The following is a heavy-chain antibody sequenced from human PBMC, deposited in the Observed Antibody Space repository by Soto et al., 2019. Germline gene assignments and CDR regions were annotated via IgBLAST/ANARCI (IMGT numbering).Heavy chain of an antibody. Sequence: QITLKESGPTLVKPTQTLTLTCTFSGFSLSTSGVGVGWIRQPPGKALEWLALIYWDDDKRYSPSLRSRLTITKDTSKNQVVLTMTNMNPVDTATYYCAHRTIQVYGMDVWGQGTTVTVSS. CDR2: IYWDDDK. J-gene: IGHJ6*02. V-gene: IGHV2-5*02. CDR1: GFSLSTSGVG. CDR3: AHRTIQVYGMDV. D-gene: IGHD5-18*01.